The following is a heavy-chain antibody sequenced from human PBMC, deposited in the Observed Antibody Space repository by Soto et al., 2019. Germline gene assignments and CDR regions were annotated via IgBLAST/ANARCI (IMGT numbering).Heavy chain of an antibody. D-gene: IGHD2-8*01. CDR1: GGSISSYY. Sequence: SETLSLTCTVSGGSISSYYWSWIRQPPGKGLEWIGYIYYSGSTNYNPSLKSRVTISVDTSKNQFSLKLSSVTAADTAVYYCARGGGNFTNGVCYSPQDYYYYGMDVWGQGTTVTVSS. CDR2: IYYSGST. J-gene: IGHJ6*02. CDR3: ARGGGNFTNGVCYSPQDYYYYGMDV. V-gene: IGHV4-59*01.